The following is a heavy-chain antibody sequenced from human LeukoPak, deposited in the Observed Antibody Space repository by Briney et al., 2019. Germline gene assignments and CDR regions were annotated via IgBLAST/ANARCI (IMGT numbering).Heavy chain of an antibody. D-gene: IGHD6-19*01. CDR3: ARGGTPGFSTGRIDY. J-gene: IGHJ4*02. Sequence: GSLRLSCAASGFNVSSNYMSWVRQAPGKGLEWVSVLYGAGSTYYADSVKGRFTISRHDSQNTLFLQMNSLRAEDTAVYYCARGGTPGFSTGRIDYWGQGTLVTVSS. CDR1: GFNVSSNY. V-gene: IGHV3-53*04. CDR2: LYGAGST.